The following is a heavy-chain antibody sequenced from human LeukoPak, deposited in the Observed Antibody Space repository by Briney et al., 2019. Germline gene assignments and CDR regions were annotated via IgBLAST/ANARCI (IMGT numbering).Heavy chain of an antibody. CDR1: GFTVSSNY. CDR3: ARTDYADAFDI. J-gene: IGHJ3*02. D-gene: IGHD4-17*01. CDR2: IYSGGST. Sequence: GSLRLSCAASGFTVSSNYMSWVRQAPGKGLEWVSVIYSGGSTYYADSVKGRFTISRDNSKNTLYLQMNSLRAEDTAVYYCARTDYADAFDIWGQGTMVTVSS. V-gene: IGHV3-66*01.